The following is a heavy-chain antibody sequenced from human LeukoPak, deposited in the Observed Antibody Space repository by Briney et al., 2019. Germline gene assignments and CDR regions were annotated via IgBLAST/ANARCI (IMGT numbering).Heavy chain of an antibody. CDR1: GFTFSSYS. Sequence: GGSLRLSCAASGFTFSSYSMNWVRQAPGKGLEWVSSIDTSSRYIYYGDSVKGRFTISRDNAKNSLYLQMNSLRAEDTAVYYCARGSNWNDEHFDYWGQGTLVTVSS. J-gene: IGHJ4*02. CDR3: ARGSNWNDEHFDY. CDR2: IDTSSRYI. D-gene: IGHD1-1*01. V-gene: IGHV3-21*01.